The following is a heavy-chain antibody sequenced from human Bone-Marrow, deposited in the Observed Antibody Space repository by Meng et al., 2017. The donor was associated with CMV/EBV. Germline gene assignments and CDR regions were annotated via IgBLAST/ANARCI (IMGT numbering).Heavy chain of an antibody. CDR3: ARLLGGVTTYDY. J-gene: IGHJ4*02. CDR1: GFTFSSYR. Sequence: GGFLRLSCAASGFTFSSYRMSWVRKAPGQGLEWVAIIRQDGGDIHYVDSVRGRFTISRDNAKSSMSLQMNYVRAEDTADYYCARLLGGVTTYDYWGQGTRVTVSS. CDR2: IRQDGGDI. D-gene: IGHD4-17*01. V-gene: IGHV3-7*01.